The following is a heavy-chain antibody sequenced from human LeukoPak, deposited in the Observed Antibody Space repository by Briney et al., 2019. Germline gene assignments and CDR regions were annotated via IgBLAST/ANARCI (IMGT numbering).Heavy chain of an antibody. J-gene: IGHJ4*02. CDR2: IYYSGST. CDR3: ARVANKYYYGSGNIGTFDY. D-gene: IGHD3-10*01. V-gene: IGHV4-59*01. Sequence: SETLSLTCTVSGGSISSYYWSWIRQPPGKGLEWIGYIYYSGSTNYNPPLKSRVTISVDTSKNQFSLKLSSVTAADTAVYYCARVANKYYYGSGNIGTFDYWGQGTLVTVSS. CDR1: GGSISSYY.